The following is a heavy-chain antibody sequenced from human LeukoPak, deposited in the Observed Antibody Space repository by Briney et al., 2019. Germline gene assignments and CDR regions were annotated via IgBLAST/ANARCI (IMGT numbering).Heavy chain of an antibody. CDR2: INHSGST. J-gene: IGHJ4*02. Sequence: SETLSLTCAVYGGSFSGYYWSWLRQPPGEGLEWIGEINHSGSTNYNPSLKSRVTISVDTSKNQFSLKLSSVTAADTAVYYCARGLIVGATSFDYCGQGTLATVSS. V-gene: IGHV4-34*01. D-gene: IGHD1-26*01. CDR1: GGSFSGYY. CDR3: ARGLIVGATSFDY.